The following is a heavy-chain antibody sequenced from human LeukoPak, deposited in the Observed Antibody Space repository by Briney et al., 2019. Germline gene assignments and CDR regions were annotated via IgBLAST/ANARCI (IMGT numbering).Heavy chain of an antibody. J-gene: IGHJ5*02. CDR2: IYSGGST. V-gene: IGHV3-66*01. CDR3: AKKYSTGLDP. CDR1: GFTVSSNY. Sequence: PGGSLRLSCAASGFTVSSNYMSWVRQAPGKGLGWVSFIYSGGSTHYADSVKGRFTISRDNAKNTLYLQMNSLRAEDTAIYYCAKKYSTGLDPWGQGTLVTVSS. D-gene: IGHD1-26*01.